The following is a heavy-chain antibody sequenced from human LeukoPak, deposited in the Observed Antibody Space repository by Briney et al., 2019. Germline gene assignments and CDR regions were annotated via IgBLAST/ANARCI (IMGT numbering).Heavy chain of an antibody. CDR3: AKAAYYDSSGPDY. V-gene: IGHV3-7*01. CDR1: GFSYSIYG. J-gene: IGHJ4*02. D-gene: IGHD3-22*01. CDR2: IKQDGSEK. Sequence: GGSLRLSCAASGFSYSIYGMHWVRQAPGKGLEWVANIKQDGSEKYYVDSVKGRFTISRDNAKNSLYLQMNSLRAEDTAVYYCAKAAYYDSSGPDYWGQGTLVTVSS.